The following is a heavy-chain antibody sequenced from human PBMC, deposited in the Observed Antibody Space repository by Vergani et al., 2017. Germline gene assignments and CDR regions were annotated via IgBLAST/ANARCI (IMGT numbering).Heavy chain of an antibody. J-gene: IGHJ4*02. D-gene: IGHD3-10*01. CDR2: FHHTGMT. V-gene: IGHV4-30-4*01. CDR1: GDSISSGVYY. Sequence: QVQLQESGPGLVKPSQTLSLTCSVSGDSISSGVYYWNWIRPHPGKGLEWIASFHHTGMTYNNPSLKSRVTISVDTSKNLISLKLNSVTAADTALYYCARHGGSGNFYHLFDSWGQGTLVTVSS. CDR3: ARHGGSGNFYHLFDS.